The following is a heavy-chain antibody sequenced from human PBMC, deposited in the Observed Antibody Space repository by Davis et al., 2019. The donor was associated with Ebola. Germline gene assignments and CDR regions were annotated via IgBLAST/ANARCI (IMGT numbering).Heavy chain of an antibody. CDR2: ISSSAHNI. CDR1: GFTFTDYY. V-gene: IGHV3-11*04. Sequence: PGGSLRLSCAASGFTFTDYYMSWIRQAPGKGLEWVSYISSSAHNIYYADPVKGRFTVSRDNAENSLYLQMNSLRAEDTAVYYCARVKVTLVQGNVFDSWGQGTLVTVSS. D-gene: IGHD3-10*01. J-gene: IGHJ4*02. CDR3: ARVKVTLVQGNVFDS.